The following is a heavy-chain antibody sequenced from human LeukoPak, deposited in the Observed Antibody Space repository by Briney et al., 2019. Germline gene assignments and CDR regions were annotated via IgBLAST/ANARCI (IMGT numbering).Heavy chain of an antibody. V-gene: IGHV4-34*01. CDR3: AKSFYSSGWRSNLYYFDY. CDR2: INHSGST. CDR1: GGSFSGYY. Sequence: PSETLSLTCAVYGGSFSGYYWSWIRQPPGKGLEWIGEINHSGSTNYNPSLKSRVTVSVDTSKNQFSLQLNSVTPEDTAVYYCAKSFYSSGWRSNLYYFDYWGQGTLVTVSS. D-gene: IGHD6-19*01. J-gene: IGHJ4*02.